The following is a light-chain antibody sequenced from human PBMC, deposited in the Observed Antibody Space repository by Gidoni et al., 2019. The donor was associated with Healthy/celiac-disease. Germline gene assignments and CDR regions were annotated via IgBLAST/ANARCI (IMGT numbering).Light chain of an antibody. CDR1: SSDVGGYNY. CDR3: GSYAGSYTWV. J-gene: IGLJ3*02. V-gene: IGLV2-11*01. Sequence: QSALTQPRSVSGSPGQSVTISCTGTSSDVGGYNYVSWYQQHPGKAPKLMIYDFSKRPAEVPECFSGSKSGNTASLTISGLQAEDEADYYCGSYAGSYTWVFGGGTKLTVL. CDR2: DFS.